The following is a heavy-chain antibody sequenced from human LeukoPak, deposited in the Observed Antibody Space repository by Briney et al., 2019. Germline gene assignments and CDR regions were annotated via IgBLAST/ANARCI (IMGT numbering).Heavy chain of an antibody. CDR3: ARIPTNAVPSAHNGFDI. V-gene: IGHV4-38-2*02. D-gene: IGHD6-19*01. J-gene: IGHJ3*02. Sequence: NPSETLSLTCTVSGYSISSGYYWGWIRQPPGKGLEWIGSIYHSGSTYYNPSLKSRVTISVDTSKNQFSLKLSSVTAADTSIYYCARIPTNAVPSAHNGFDIWGQGTMLTVSS. CDR2: IYHSGST. CDR1: GYSISSGYY.